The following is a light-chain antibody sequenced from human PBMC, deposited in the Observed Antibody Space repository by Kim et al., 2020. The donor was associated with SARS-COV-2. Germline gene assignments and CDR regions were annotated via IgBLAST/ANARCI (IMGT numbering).Light chain of an antibody. Sequence: DIVMTQSPDSLPVSLGERATINCKSSQSILFSSNNQNCLAWYQQKPGQPPKLLIYLASTRESGVPDRFNGSGSGTDFTLTISSLQAEDVAVYYCQQSYTTPHTFGGGTKVDIK. CDR3: QQSYTTPHT. V-gene: IGKV4-1*01. CDR1: QSILFSSNNQNC. J-gene: IGKJ4*01. CDR2: LAS.